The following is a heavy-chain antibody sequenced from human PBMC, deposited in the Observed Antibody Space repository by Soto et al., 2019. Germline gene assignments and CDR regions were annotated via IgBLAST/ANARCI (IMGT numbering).Heavy chain of an antibody. Sequence: SVKVSCKASGGTFISYAISWVRQAPGQGLEWMGGIIPIFGTANYAQKFQGRVTITADESTSTAYMELSSLRSEDTAVYYCARGPILRFLEWLLYYYYYYGMDVWGQGTTVTVS. D-gene: IGHD3-3*01. V-gene: IGHV1-69*13. CDR1: GGTFISYA. CDR2: IIPIFGTA. J-gene: IGHJ6*02. CDR3: ARGPILRFLEWLLYYYYYYGMDV.